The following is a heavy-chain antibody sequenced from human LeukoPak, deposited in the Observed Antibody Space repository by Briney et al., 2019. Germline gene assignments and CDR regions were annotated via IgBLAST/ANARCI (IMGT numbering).Heavy chain of an antibody. CDR2: INPSGGST. J-gene: IGHJ4*02. CDR3: ARDGRGYSYGYNHFDY. V-gene: IGHV1-46*01. CDR1: GYTFTSYY. Sequence: ASVTVSCKASGYTFTSYYMHWVRQAPGQGLEWMGIINPSGGSTIYAQKFQGRVTMTRDTSTSTVYMELSSLRSEDTAVYYCARDGRGYSYGYNHFDYWGQGTLVTVSS. D-gene: IGHD5-18*01.